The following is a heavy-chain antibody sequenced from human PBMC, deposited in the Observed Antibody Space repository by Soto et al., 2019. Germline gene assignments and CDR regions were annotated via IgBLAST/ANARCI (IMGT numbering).Heavy chain of an antibody. D-gene: IGHD6-19*01. Sequence: QVQLVQSGAEVKKPGASVKVSCKASGYTFTNYYIHWVRQDPGQGLEWMGMINPSGGSTSYTRRFQGRVTLTRDTSTSTVYMELSSLRSEDTAVYYCARESQSSGWSWFDYWGQGTLVTVSS. V-gene: IGHV1-46*01. J-gene: IGHJ4*02. CDR3: ARESQSSGWSWFDY. CDR2: INPSGGST. CDR1: GYTFTNYY.